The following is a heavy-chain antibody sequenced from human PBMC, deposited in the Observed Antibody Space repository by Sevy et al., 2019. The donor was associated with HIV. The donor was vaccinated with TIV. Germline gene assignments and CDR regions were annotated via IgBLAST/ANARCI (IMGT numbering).Heavy chain of an antibody. D-gene: IGHD3-16*02. Sequence: ASVKVSCKASGYTFSSYGISWVRQAPGQGLEWMGWISDYNGYTNYAHKFQGRVTMSTETSTRTAYMGLRSLRSDDKAVYFCAGEGYYYRSGTYRPPNYYGMDVWGQGTAVTVSS. V-gene: IGHV1-18*01. CDR3: AGEGYYYRSGTYRPPNYYGMDV. CDR1: GYTFSSYG. CDR2: ISDYNGYT. J-gene: IGHJ6*02.